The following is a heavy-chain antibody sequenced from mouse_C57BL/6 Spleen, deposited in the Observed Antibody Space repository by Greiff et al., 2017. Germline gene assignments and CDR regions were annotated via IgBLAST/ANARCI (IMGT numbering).Heavy chain of an antibody. CDR3: AGSRGDSVGFAY. D-gene: IGHD2-12*01. Sequence: VQLQQPGAELVKPGASVKLSCKASGYTFTSYWMPWVKQRPGQGLEWIGEIDPSDSSTNYNEKFKGKTTLTVDKSSSTAYMQLSSLTSEDSAVYYCAGSRGDSVGFAYWGQGTLVTVSA. V-gene: IGHV1-69*02. J-gene: IGHJ3*01. CDR2: IDPSDSST. CDR1: GYTFTSYW.